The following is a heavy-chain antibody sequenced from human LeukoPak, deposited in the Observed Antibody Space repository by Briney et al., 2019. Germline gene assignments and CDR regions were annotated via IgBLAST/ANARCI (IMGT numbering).Heavy chain of an antibody. CDR3: ASIVVRRVTYYYYYMDV. CDR1: GGSISSSSYY. CDR2: IYYSGST. V-gene: IGHV4-39*01. Sequence: SETLSLTCTVSGGSISSSSYYWGWIRQPPGKGLEWIGSIYYSGSTYYNPSLKSRVTISVDTSKNQFSLKLSSVTAADTAVYYCASIVVRRVTYYYYYMDVWGKGTTVTIS. D-gene: IGHD3-10*01. J-gene: IGHJ6*03.